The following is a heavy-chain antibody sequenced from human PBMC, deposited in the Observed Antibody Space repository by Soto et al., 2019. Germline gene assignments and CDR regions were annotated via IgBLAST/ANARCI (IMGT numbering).Heavy chain of an antibody. CDR2: INPNSGGT. V-gene: IGHV1-2*02. D-gene: IGHD3-3*01. Sequence: ASVKVSCKASGYTFTGYYMHWVRQAPGQGLEWMGWINPNSGGTNYAQKFQGRVTMTRDTSISTAYMELSRLRSDDTAVYYCARDFQVTGYYDFWSGYLTFDPWGQGTLVTVSS. CDR1: GYTFTGYY. CDR3: ARDFQVTGYYDFWSGYLTFDP. J-gene: IGHJ5*02.